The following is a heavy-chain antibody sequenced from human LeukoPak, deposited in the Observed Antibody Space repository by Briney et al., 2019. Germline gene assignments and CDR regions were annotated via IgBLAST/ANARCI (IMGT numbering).Heavy chain of an antibody. D-gene: IGHD2-15*01. CDR3: ASLDVVNYYFDY. J-gene: IGHJ4*02. V-gene: IGHV4-59*08. CDR2: IYYSGGT. CDR1: GGSISGYY. Sequence: KPSETLSLTCTVSGGSISGYYWTWIRQPPGKGLEWIAYIYYSGGTNYNLSLKSRVTISVDTSKNQFSLKLTSVTAADTAVYYCASLDVVNYYFDYWGQGTQVTVSS.